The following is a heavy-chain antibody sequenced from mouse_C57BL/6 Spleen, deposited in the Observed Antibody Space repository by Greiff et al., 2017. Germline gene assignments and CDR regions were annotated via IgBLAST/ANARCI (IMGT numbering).Heavy chain of an antibody. Sequence: EVKLLESGGGLVQPGGSMKLSCVVSGFTFSNYWMNWVRQSPEKGLEWVAQIRLKSDNYATHYAESVKGRFTISRDDSKSSVYLQMNNLRAEDTGIYYCTGSAMDYWGQGTSVTVSS. V-gene: IGHV6-3*01. CDR2: IRLKSDNYAT. J-gene: IGHJ4*01. CDR1: GFTFSNYW. CDR3: TGSAMDY.